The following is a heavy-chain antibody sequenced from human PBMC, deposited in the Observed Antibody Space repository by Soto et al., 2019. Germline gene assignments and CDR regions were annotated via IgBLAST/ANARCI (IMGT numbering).Heavy chain of an antibody. Sequence: PSETLSLTCTVSGGSISSYYWSWIRQPPGKGLEWIGYIYYSGSTNYNPSLKSRVTISVDTSKNQFSLKLSSVTAADTAVYYCARQNGSGSYRHYYYYYGMDVWGQGTTVTVSS. J-gene: IGHJ6*02. D-gene: IGHD3-10*01. V-gene: IGHV4-59*08. CDR3: ARQNGSGSYRHYYYYYGMDV. CDR2: IYYSGST. CDR1: GGSISSYY.